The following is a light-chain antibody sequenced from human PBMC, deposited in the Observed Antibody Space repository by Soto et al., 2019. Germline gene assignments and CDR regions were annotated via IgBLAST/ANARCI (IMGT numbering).Light chain of an antibody. Sequence: QSALTQPRSVSGSPGQSVTISCTGTSSDIGGYNYVSWYQQHPGKAPKLMIYTVTKRPSGVPDRFSGSKSDNTASLTISGLQADDEADYYCCSYAGSSPHVFGTGTKVTVL. J-gene: IGLJ1*01. CDR2: TVT. CDR3: CSYAGSSPHV. CDR1: SSDIGGYNY. V-gene: IGLV2-11*01.